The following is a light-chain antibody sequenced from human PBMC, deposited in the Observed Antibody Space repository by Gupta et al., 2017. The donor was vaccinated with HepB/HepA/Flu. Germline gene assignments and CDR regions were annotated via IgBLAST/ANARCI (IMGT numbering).Light chain of an antibody. Sequence: SSELTQDPAVSVAVGQTVRITCQGDSLRSHYASWYQQKPGQAPVLLIYGETNRRSWVPDRFSGSSSGNTASLTITGAQAEDGADYYCNSQESNDNYVVFGGGTKLTVL. CDR2: GET. V-gene: IGLV3-19*01. CDR1: SLRSHY. CDR3: NSQESNDNYVV. J-gene: IGLJ2*01.